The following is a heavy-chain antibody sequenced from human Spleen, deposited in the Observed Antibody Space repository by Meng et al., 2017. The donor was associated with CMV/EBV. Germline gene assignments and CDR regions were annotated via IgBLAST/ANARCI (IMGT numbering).Heavy chain of an antibody. J-gene: IGHJ6*02. Sequence: GESLKISCAASGFTFSSYSMNWVRQAPGKGLEWVSSISSSSSYIYYADSVKGRFTISRNNAKNSLYLQMNSLRDEDTAVYYCATTIGGNYYYYGMDVWGQGTTVTVSS. CDR2: ISSSSSYI. D-gene: IGHD3-16*01. V-gene: IGHV3-21*01. CDR1: GFTFSSYS. CDR3: ATTIGGNYYYYGMDV.